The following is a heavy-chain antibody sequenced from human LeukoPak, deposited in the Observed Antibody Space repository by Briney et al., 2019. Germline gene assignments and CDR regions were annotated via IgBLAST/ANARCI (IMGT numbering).Heavy chain of an antibody. V-gene: IGHV1-69*05. CDR1: GGTFSSYA. D-gene: IGHD1-1*01. CDR3: AREIDAVETTDAFDI. J-gene: IGHJ3*02. Sequence: GSSVEVSCKASGGTFSSYAISWVRQAPGQGLEWMGGIIPIFGTANYAQEFQGRVTITTDESTSTAYMELSSLRSEDTAVYYCAREIDAVETTDAFDIWGQGTMVTVSS. CDR2: IIPIFGTA.